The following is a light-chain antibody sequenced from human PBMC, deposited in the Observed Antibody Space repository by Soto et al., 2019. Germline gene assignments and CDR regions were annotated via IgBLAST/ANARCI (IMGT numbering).Light chain of an antibody. V-gene: IGKV2-30*02. CDR3: MQGTHWPIT. CDR1: QSLVHSDGIAX. CDR2: KVS. Sequence: DVVMTQSPLSLPVTLGQPASISCRSNQSLVHSDGIAXFSWFQQRPGRSPRRLIYKVSNRDSGVPARVSGSGSGTDCALKISRVEAEDVGVYYCMQGTHWPITFGQGTRLDIK. J-gene: IGKJ5*01.